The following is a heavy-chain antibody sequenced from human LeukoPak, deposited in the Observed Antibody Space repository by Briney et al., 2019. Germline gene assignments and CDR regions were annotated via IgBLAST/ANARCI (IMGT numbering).Heavy chain of an antibody. CDR1: GGSISSYY. D-gene: IGHD1-26*01. Sequence: PSETLSLTCTVPGGSISSYYWSWIRQPPGKGLEWIGYIYYSGITNYNPSLKSRVTISVDTSKNQFSLELSSVTAADTAIYYCARESFQAFDIWGQGTLVTVSS. CDR2: IYYSGIT. V-gene: IGHV4-59*01. CDR3: ARESFQAFDI. J-gene: IGHJ3*02.